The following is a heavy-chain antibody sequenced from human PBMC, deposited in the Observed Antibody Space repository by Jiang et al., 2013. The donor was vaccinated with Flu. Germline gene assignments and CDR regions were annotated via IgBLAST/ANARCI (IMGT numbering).Heavy chain of an antibody. J-gene: IGHJ6*02. CDR2: LYNSGIT. Sequence: GPGLVKPSETLSLTCTVSGGSVSSGTFYWTWMRQPPGKGLEWIGYLYNSGITEYNPSLNSRVTISVDTSKNQFSLKLSSVTAADTAVYYCARARGHYYGLDVWGQGTTVTVSS. D-gene: IGHD5-12*01. V-gene: IGHV4-61*01. CDR1: GGSVSSGTFY. CDR3: ARARGHYYGLDV.